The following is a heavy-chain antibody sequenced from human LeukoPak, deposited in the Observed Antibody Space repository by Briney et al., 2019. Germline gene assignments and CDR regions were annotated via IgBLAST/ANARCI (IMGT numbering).Heavy chain of an antibody. CDR3: AKEPVAGNKYFNYYGVDV. J-gene: IGHJ6*02. D-gene: IGHD6-19*01. CDR2: ISGSGGST. CDR1: GFTFSSYA. Sequence: RGSLRLSCAASGFTFSSYAMSWVRQAPGMGLEWVSAISGSGGSTYYTDSVKGRFTISRDNSKNTLYLQMSSLTAEDTAVYYCAKEPVAGNKYFNYYGVDVWGQGTTVTVSS. V-gene: IGHV3-23*01.